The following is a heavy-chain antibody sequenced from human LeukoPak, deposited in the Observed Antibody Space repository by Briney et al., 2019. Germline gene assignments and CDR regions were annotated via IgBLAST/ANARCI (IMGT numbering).Heavy chain of an antibody. CDR1: GITFSSYD. D-gene: IGHD6-13*01. Sequence: GGSLRLSCAASGITFSSYDMHWVRQAPGKGLEYVSTISDNGGNTNYADSVKGRFTISRDNSKNTLYLQMSSLRPEDTAVYYCVKAAGSWYGYFDYWGQGTLVTVSS. J-gene: IGHJ4*02. CDR2: ISDNGGNT. V-gene: IGHV3-64D*06. CDR3: VKAAGSWYGYFDY.